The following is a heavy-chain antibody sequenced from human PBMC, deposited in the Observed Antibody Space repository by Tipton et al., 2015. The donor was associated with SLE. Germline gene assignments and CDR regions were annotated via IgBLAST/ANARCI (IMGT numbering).Heavy chain of an antibody. D-gene: IGHD6-19*01. CDR3: ARDISSSGVSDY. Sequence: TLSLTCAVYGGSFSGYYWSWIRQPPGKGLEWIGEIDHTGSTNYNPSLKSRVTISVDTSANQFSLKLRSVTAADTAVFYCARDISSSGVSDYWGQGTLVPV. CDR1: GGSFSGYY. V-gene: IGHV4-34*01. CDR2: IDHTGST. J-gene: IGHJ4*02.